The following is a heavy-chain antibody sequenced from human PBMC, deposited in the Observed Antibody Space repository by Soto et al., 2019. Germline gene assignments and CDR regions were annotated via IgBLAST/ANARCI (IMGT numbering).Heavy chain of an antibody. CDR1: GWSFRGYG. D-gene: IGHD3-10*01. J-gene: IGHJ4*02. V-gene: IGHV4-34*01. Sequence: VYGWSFRGYGWSWIRQNPGKGLEWIGEINHSGSTNYNPSLKSRVTISVDTSKNQFSLKLSSVTAADTAVYYCARGLSTSRGVTLDYWGQGTLVTVSS. CDR3: ARGLSTSRGVTLDY. CDR2: INHSGST.